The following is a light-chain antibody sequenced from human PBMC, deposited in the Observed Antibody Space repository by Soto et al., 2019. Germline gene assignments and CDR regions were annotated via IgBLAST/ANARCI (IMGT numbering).Light chain of an antibody. CDR2: DVS. CDR1: SSDVGAYEY. Sequence: RTQPAAVSGSPGQSITISCTGTSSDVGAYEYVSWYQQHPGKAPKLLIYDVSNRPSGVSTRFSGSKSGNTASLTISGLQAEDEGDYYCTSYTTRRLYVFGSGTKVTVL. V-gene: IGLV2-14*03. CDR3: TSYTTRRLYV. J-gene: IGLJ1*01.